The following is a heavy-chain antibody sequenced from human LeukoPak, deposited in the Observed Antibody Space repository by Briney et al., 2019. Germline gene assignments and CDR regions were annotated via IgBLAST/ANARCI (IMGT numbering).Heavy chain of an antibody. J-gene: IGHJ5*02. Sequence: PSETLSLTCTVSGGSISSTSYYWAWIRQPPGKGLEWFGNIYYRGTTYSNPSLKSRVTISVDTSKNQFSLKLSSVTAADTAVYYCARGGLGELLNWFDPWGQGTLVTVSS. D-gene: IGHD3-10*01. CDR3: ARGGLGELLNWFDP. CDR1: GGSISSTSYY. V-gene: IGHV4-39*01. CDR2: IYYRGTT.